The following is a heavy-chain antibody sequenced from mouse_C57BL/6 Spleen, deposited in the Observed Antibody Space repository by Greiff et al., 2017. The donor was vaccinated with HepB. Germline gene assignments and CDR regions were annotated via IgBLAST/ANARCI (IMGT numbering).Heavy chain of an antibody. CDR1: GYTFTSYW. Sequence: QVQLKQPGAELVMPGASVKLSCKASGYTFTSYWMHWVKQRPGQGLEWIGEIDPSDSYTNYNQKFKGKSTLTVDKSSSTAYMQLSSLTSEDSAVYYCASGVWARGSSPFDYWGQGTTLTVSS. CDR3: ASGVWARGSSPFDY. D-gene: IGHD1-1*01. V-gene: IGHV1-69*01. CDR2: IDPSDSYT. J-gene: IGHJ2*01.